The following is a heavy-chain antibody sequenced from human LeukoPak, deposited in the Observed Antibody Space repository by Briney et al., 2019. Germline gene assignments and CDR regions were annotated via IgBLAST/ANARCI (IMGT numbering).Heavy chain of an antibody. CDR2: VSYDGSNK. CDR3: AKGRYCSGGSCHILDY. V-gene: IGHV3-30*18. CDR1: GFTFSRYG. J-gene: IGHJ4*02. D-gene: IGHD2-15*01. Sequence: GGSLRLSCAASGFTFSRYGMHWVRQAPGKGLEWVAVVSYDGSNKYYADSVKGRFTISRDNSKNTLYLQMNSLRAEDTAVYYCAKGRYCSGGSCHILDYWGQGTLVTVSS.